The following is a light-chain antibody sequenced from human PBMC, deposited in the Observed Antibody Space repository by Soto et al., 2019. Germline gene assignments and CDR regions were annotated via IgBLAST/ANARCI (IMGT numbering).Light chain of an antibody. CDR1: RTINTY. V-gene: IGKV1-39*01. CDR2: GAS. CDR3: QQSHITQYS. Sequence: DVRMTQSPSSLSASVGDTITITCRASRTINTYLNWFQQKPGEPPRLLIYGASTLHDGVPSRFSGSGSGADFTLTISGLQPEDFATYYCQQSHITQYSFGQGTTVEIK. J-gene: IGKJ2*03.